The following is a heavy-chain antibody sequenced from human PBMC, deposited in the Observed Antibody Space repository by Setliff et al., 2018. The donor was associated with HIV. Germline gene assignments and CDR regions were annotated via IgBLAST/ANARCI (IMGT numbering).Heavy chain of an antibody. CDR2: IYHSEST. Sequence: SETLSLTCAVSGYSISSGYYLGWIRQPPGKGLEWIGSIYHSESTYYNPSLKSRVTISLDTSKNQFSLKLTSVTAADTAVYYCAQLGMVDDFDYWGQGTLVTVSS. CDR1: GYSISSGYY. CDR3: AQLGMVDDFDY. D-gene: IGHD1-1*01. V-gene: IGHV4-38-2*01. J-gene: IGHJ4*02.